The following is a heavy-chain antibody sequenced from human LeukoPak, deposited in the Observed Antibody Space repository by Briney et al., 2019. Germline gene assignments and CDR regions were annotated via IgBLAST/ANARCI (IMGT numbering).Heavy chain of an antibody. Sequence: SVKVSCKASGGTFSSYAISWVRQAPGQGLEWMGRIIPILGIANYAQKFQARVTITADKSTSTAYMELSSLRSEDTAVYYCARGIGYYGSGIPDYWGQGTLVTVSP. J-gene: IGHJ4*02. CDR2: IIPILGIA. V-gene: IGHV1-69*04. D-gene: IGHD3-10*01. CDR1: GGTFSSYA. CDR3: ARGIGYYGSGIPDY.